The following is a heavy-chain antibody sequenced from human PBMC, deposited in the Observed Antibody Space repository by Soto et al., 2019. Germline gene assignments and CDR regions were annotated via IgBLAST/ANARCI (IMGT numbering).Heavy chain of an antibody. V-gene: IGHV1-69*01. CDR1: GGTFSSYA. CDR2: IIPIFGTA. J-gene: IGHJ4*02. D-gene: IGHD6-6*01. Sequence: QVPLVQSGAEVKKPGSSVKVSCKASGGTFSSYAISWVRQAPGQGLEWMGGIIPIFGTANYAQKFQGRVTITADESTSTAYMELSSLRSEDTAVYYCARSLWSYSSSSYHFDYWGQGTLVTVSS. CDR3: ARSLWSYSSSSYHFDY.